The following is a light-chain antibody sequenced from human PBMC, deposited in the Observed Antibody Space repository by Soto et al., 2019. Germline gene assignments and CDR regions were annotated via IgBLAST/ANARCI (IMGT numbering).Light chain of an antibody. Sequence: QSVLTQPPSVSGAPGQRVTISCTGSSSNIGAGYDVHWYQQLPGTAPKLLIYGNSNRPSGVPDRFSGSKSGTSASLAITGLQAEDEADYYCQSYDSSLSAWDVFGTGTKVTVL. CDR2: GNS. V-gene: IGLV1-40*01. J-gene: IGLJ1*01. CDR3: QSYDSSLSAWDV. CDR1: SSNIGAGYD.